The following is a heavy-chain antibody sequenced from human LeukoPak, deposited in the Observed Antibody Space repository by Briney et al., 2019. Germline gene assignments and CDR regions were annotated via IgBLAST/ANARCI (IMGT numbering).Heavy chain of an antibody. J-gene: IGHJ4*02. CDR1: GGSISSYY. CDR2: IYTSGST. V-gene: IGHV4-4*07. Sequence: KPSETLSLTCTVSGGSISSYYWSWIRQPAGKGLGWIGRIYTSGSTNYNPSLKSRVTMSVDTSKNQFSLKLSSVTAADTAVYYCARDLTSSGFLDYWGQGTLVTVSS. D-gene: IGHD3-22*01. CDR3: ARDLTSSGFLDY.